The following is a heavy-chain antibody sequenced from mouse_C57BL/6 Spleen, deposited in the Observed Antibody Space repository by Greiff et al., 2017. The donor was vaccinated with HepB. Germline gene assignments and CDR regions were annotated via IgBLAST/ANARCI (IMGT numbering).Heavy chain of an antibody. D-gene: IGHD3-3*01. CDR1: GYTFTDYY. Sequence: EVKLQQSGPELVKPGASVKISCKASGYTFTDYYMNWVKQSHGKSLEWIGDINPNNGGTSYNQKFKGKATLTVDKSSSTAYMELRSLTSEDSAVYYCVTGTGTWFAYWGQGTLVTVSA. V-gene: IGHV1-26*01. CDR2: INPNNGGT. CDR3: VTGTGTWFAY. J-gene: IGHJ3*01.